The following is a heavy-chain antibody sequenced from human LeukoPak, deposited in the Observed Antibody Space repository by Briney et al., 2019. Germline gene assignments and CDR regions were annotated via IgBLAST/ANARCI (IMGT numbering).Heavy chain of an antibody. CDR2: INPSGGRT. D-gene: IGHD3-3*01. J-gene: IGHJ6*02. V-gene: IGHV1-46*01. CDR1: GYTFTSYY. Sequence: EASVKVSCKASGYTFTSYYMHWVRQAPGQGLEWMGIINPSGGRTSYAQKFQGRVTMTRDTSTSTVYMELSSLRSEDTAVYYCASYYDFWSGYPYGMDVWGQGTTVTVSS. CDR3: ASYYDFWSGYPYGMDV.